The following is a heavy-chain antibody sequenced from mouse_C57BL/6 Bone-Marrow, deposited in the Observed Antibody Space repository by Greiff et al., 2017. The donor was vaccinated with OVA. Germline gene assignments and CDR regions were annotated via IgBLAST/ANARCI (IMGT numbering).Heavy chain of an antibody. V-gene: IGHV5-2*01. J-gene: IGHJ3*01. CDR3: AIYYYGSSRFAY. D-gene: IGHD1-1*01. CDR1: EYEFPSHD. Sequence: DVKLVESGGGLVQPGESLKLSCESTEYEFPSHDMSWVRKTPEKRLELVAAINSDGGSTYYPDTMERRFIISRDNTKKTLYRQMSSLRSEDTALYYCAIYYYGSSRFAYWGQGALVTVSA. CDR2: INSDGGST.